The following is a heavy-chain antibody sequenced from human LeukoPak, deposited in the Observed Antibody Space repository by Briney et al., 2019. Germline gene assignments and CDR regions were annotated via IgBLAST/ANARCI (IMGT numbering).Heavy chain of an antibody. Sequence: TGGSLRLSCAASGFTFSTYWMTWVRQAPGKGLEWVANIRQDGNEKYYVDSVKGRFTISRDNAKNSLYLQMNSLRAEDTAVYYCTGIWDAFDIWGQGTMVTVSS. D-gene: IGHD1-14*01. J-gene: IGHJ3*02. CDR2: IRQDGNEK. V-gene: IGHV3-7*01. CDR1: GFTFSTYW. CDR3: TGIWDAFDI.